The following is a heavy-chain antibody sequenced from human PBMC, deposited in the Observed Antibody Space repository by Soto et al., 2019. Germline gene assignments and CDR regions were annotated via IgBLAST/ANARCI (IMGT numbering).Heavy chain of an antibody. Sequence: QLQLQESGPGLVKSSETLSLTCSVSGASVSSSHYWGWIRQPPGKGLEWIGSVSYSGSPYYSPSFKSRITISVATSNNQFSLRVRSVTATDTAVYFWARHYNTGAFFDYWGQGKLVTVSS. V-gene: IGHV4-39*01. D-gene: IGHD1-20*01. CDR3: ARHYNTGAFFDY. J-gene: IGHJ4*02. CDR1: GASVSSSHY. CDR2: VSYSGSP.